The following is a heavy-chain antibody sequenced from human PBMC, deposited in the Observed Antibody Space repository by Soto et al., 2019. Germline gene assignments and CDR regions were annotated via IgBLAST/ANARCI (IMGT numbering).Heavy chain of an antibody. CDR3: SGNHIETAMVSFFDY. CDR2: IIPIFGTA. Sequence: QVQLVQSGAEVKKPGSSVKVSCKASGGTFSSYAISWVRQAPGQGLEWMGGIIPIFGTANYAQKFQGRVNVTANESTITAYMELSSKRSEDTAVYYCSGNHIETAMVSFFDYWGQGTLVTVSS. V-gene: IGHV1-69*01. D-gene: IGHD5-18*01. CDR1: GGTFSSYA. J-gene: IGHJ4*02.